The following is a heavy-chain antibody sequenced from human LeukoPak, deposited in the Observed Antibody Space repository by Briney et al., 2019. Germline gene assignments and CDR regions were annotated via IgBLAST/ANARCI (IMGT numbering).Heavy chain of an antibody. J-gene: IGHJ5*02. CDR1: GGTFSSYA. CDR3: ARVARIAAAPFDP. V-gene: IGHV1-69*04. Sequence: SVKVSCKASGGTFSSYAISWVRRAPGQGLEWMGRIIPILGIANYAQKFQGRVTITADKSTSTAYMELSSLRSEDTAVYYCARVARIAAAPFDPWGQGTLVTVSS. D-gene: IGHD6-13*01. CDR2: IIPILGIA.